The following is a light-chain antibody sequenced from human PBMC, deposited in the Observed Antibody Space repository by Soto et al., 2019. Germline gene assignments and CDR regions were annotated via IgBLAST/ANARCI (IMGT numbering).Light chain of an antibody. CDR3: QQSYSLPLT. V-gene: IGKV1-39*01. J-gene: IGKJ3*01. CDR1: QSISDY. CDR2: GAS. Sequence: DIQMTQSPSSLSASVGDRVAITCRSSQSISDYLNWYQQKPGKALKLVIYGASNLQSGVPPRFSGSGSGSEFTLTISGLQPDDFAIYFCQQSYSLPLTFGPGTKVHV.